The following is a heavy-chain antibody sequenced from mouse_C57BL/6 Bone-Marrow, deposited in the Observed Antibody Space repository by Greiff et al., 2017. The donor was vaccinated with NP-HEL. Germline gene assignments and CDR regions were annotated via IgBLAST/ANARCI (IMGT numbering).Heavy chain of an antibody. Sequence: VQLQQSGAELVRPGASVKLSCTASGFNIKDDYMHWVKQRPEQGLEWIGWLDPENGDTEYASKFQGKATITADTSSNTAYLQLSSLTSEDTAVYYCTTGEFAYWGQGTLVTVSA. CDR2: LDPENGDT. CDR3: TTGEFAY. V-gene: IGHV14-4*01. J-gene: IGHJ3*01. CDR1: GFNIKDDY.